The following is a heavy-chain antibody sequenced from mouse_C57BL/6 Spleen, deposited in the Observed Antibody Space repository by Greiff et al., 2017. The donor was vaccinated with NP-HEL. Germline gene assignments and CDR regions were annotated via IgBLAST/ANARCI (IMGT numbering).Heavy chain of an antibody. CDR1: GFSLTSYG. J-gene: IGHJ4*01. D-gene: IGHD1-1*01. Sequence: QVHVKQSGPGLVQPSQSLSITCTVSGFSLTSYGVHWVRQSPGKGLEWLGVIWSGGSTDYNAAFISRLSISKDNSKSQVFFKMNSLQADDPAIYYCASYYGSSYGDAMDYWGQGTSVTVSS. CDR2: IWSGGST. V-gene: IGHV2-2*01. CDR3: ASYYGSSYGDAMDY.